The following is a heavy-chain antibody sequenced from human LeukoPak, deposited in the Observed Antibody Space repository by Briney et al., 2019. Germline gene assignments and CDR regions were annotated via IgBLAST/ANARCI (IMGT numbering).Heavy chain of an antibody. CDR1: GFTFRDAG. D-gene: IGHD1-7*01. CDR2: ISSSGSTI. CDR3: AKDERNWNYNLASQTYD. Sequence: PGGSLRLSCAASGFTFRDAGMSWIRQAPGKGLEWVSYISSSGSTIYYADSVKGRFTISRDNSKNTLYLQMSSLRAEDTAAYYCAKDERNWNYNLASQTYDWGQGTLVTVSS. J-gene: IGHJ4*02. V-gene: IGHV3-11*01.